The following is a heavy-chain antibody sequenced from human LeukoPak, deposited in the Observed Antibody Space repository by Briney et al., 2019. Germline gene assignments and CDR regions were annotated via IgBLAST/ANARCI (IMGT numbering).Heavy chain of an antibody. J-gene: IGHJ4*02. Sequence: PGGSLRLSCAASGFTFSSYAMHWVRQAPGKGLEWVAVISYDGSNKYYADSVKGRFTTSRDNSKNTLYLQMNSLRAEDTAVYYCARDANGDYVLTGWGQGTLVTVSS. CDR3: ARDANGDYVLTG. D-gene: IGHD4-17*01. CDR1: GFTFSSYA. V-gene: IGHV3-30*04. CDR2: ISYDGSNK.